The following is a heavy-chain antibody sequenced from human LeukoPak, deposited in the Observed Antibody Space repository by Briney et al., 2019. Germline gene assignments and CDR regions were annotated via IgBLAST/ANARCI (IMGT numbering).Heavy chain of an antibody. J-gene: IGHJ2*01. D-gene: IGHD3-3*02. CDR3: ARDSTGYWYFDL. CDR2: IYYSGST. V-gene: IGHV4-59*01. CDR1: GGSISSYY. Sequence: PSETLSLTCTVSGGSISSYYWSWIRQPPGKGLEWIGYIYYSGSTNYNPSLKSRVTISVDTSKNQFSLKLSSVTAADTAVYYCARDSTGYWYFDLWGRGTLVSVSS.